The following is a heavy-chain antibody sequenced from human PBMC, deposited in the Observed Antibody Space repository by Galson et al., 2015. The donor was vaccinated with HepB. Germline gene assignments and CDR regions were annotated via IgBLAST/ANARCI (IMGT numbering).Heavy chain of an antibody. CDR3: AKGRGNYNYYGMDV. J-gene: IGHJ6*02. CDR2: ISWDGGST. V-gene: IGHV3-43*01. D-gene: IGHD1-26*01. Sequence: SLRLSCAASGFTFDDYTMHWVRQAPGKGLEWVSLISWDGGSTYYADSVKGRFTISRDNAKNSLYLEMNSLRVEDTALYYCAKGRGNYNYYGMDVWGQGTAVTVSS. CDR1: GFTFDDYT.